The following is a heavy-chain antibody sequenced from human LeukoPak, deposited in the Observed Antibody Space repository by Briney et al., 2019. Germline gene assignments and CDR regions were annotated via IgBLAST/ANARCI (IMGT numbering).Heavy chain of an antibody. CDR3: AREYYAYVWGSYRAYYFDF. CDR2: ISYSGNT. Sequence: PSETLSLTCTVSGDSISSYYWSWIRQPPGKGPEWIGYISYSGNTNYNPSFKSRVTISADTSKNQFSMKMTSVTAADTAVYYCAREYYAYVWGSYRAYYFDFGGQGTLVTVSS. V-gene: IGHV4-59*01. D-gene: IGHD3-16*02. J-gene: IGHJ4*02. CDR1: GDSISSYY.